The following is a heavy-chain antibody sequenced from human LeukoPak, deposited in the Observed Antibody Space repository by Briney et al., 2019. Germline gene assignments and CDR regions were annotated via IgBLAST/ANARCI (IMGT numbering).Heavy chain of an antibody. V-gene: IGHV4-39*07. D-gene: IGHD6-13*01. CDR2: IYYSGST. J-gene: IGHJ4*02. Sequence: WVRQPPGKGLEWIGSIYYSGSTYYNPSLKSRVTISVDTSKNQFSLKLSSVTAADTAVYYCARRSGWAAAIDYWGQGTLVTVSS. CDR3: ARRSGWAAAIDY.